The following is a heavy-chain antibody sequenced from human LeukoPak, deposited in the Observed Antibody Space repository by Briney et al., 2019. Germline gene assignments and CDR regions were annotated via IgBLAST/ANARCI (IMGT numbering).Heavy chain of an antibody. J-gene: IGHJ4*02. CDR1: GFTFSTYG. CDR3: VKDPSSTSEPVDY. V-gene: IGHV3-30*02. Sequence: GGSLRLSCAASGFTFSTYGMRWVRQAPGKGLEWVAFIRYGGSNKYYADSVKGRFTISRDNSKNTLYLQMNSLRAEDTAVYYCVKDPSSTSEPVDYWGQGTLVTASS. CDR2: IRYGGSNK. D-gene: IGHD2-2*01.